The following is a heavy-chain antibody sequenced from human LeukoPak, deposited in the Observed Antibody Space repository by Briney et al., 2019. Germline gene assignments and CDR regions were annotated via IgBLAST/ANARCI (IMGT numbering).Heavy chain of an antibody. CDR1: GFTFRDYA. J-gene: IGHJ6*02. CDR2: VVYDGTNE. CDR3: AKDDYGMDV. V-gene: IGHV3-30-3*01. Sequence: PGRSLRLSCEASGFTFRDYAMHWVRQAPDKALEWVAVVVYDGTNEYYAESVKGRFIVSRDNVKNTLFLQMDSLRVEDTAVYYCAKDDYGMDVWGQGTTVTVSS.